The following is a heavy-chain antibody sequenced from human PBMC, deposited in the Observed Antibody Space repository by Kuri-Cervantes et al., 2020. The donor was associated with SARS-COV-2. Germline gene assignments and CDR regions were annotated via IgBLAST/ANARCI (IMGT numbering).Heavy chain of an antibody. CDR1: GFTVSSNY. CDR2: IYSGGGT. J-gene: IGHJ4*02. CDR3: ASGPGILWFGDDY. V-gene: IGHV3-53*01. D-gene: IGHD3-10*01. Sequence: GESLKISCAASGFTVSSNYMSWVRQAPGKGLEWVSVIYSGGGTYYADSVKGRFTISRDNSKNTLYLQMNSLRAEDTAVYYCASGPGILWFGDDYWGQGTLVTVSS.